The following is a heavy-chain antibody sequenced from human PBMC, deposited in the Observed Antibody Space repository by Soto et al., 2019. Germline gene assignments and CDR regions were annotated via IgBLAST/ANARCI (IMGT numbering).Heavy chain of an antibody. Sequence: PSETLSLTCTVSGCPISSYYWSWIRQPPGKGLEWIGYIYYSGSTNYNPSLKSRITISVDTSKNQFSLKLSSVTAADTAVYYCARVPSSGWDYYFDYWGQGTLVTV. D-gene: IGHD6-19*01. CDR3: ARVPSSGWDYYFDY. CDR2: IYYSGST. CDR1: GCPISSYY. J-gene: IGHJ4*02. V-gene: IGHV4-59*01.